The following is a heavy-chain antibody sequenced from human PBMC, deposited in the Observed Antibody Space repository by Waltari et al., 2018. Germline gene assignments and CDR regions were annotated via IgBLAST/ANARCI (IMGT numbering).Heavy chain of an antibody. CDR1: GFTFSNSW. V-gene: IGHV3-7*01. Sequence: EVQLVESGGALVQPGGSLRLSCAASGFTFSNSWVSWVRQAPGKGLGWVANIKGNGGEEYYVDSVKGRFTISRDNAKNSLYLQMNSLRAEDTALYYCAREDGGDAFDIWGQGTMVTVSS. CDR2: IKGNGGEE. CDR3: AREDGGDAFDI. J-gene: IGHJ3*02.